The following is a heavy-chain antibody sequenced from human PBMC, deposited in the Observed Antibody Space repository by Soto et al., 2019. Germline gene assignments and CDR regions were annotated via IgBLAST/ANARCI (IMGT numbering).Heavy chain of an antibody. CDR1: GYTFTTYY. CDR2: INPSGGST. D-gene: IGHD3-22*01. Sequence: EASVKVSCKASGYTFTTYYMHWVRQAPGQGLEWMGIINPSGGSTRYARKFQGRVTMTRDTSTSTVYMELSSLRSEDTAVYYCVRVGPGYYDSSGYPQGAFDIWGQGTRVTVS. CDR3: VRVGPGYYDSSGYPQGAFDI. V-gene: IGHV1-46*03. J-gene: IGHJ3*02.